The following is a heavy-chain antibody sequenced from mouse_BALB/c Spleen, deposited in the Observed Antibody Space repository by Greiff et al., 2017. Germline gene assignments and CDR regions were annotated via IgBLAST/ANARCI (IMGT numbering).Heavy chain of an antibody. V-gene: IGHV1S137*01. J-gene: IGHJ3*01. CDR2: ISTYYGDA. D-gene: IGHD1-1*01. CDR1: GYTFTDYA. Sequence: VQLVESGAELVRPGVSVKISCKGSGYTFTDYAMHWVKQSHAKSLEWIGVISTYYGDASYNQKFKGKATMTVDKSSSTAYMELARLTSEDSAIYYCARGGLYYGSSSWFAYWGQGTLVTVSA. CDR3: ARGGLYYGSSSWFAY.